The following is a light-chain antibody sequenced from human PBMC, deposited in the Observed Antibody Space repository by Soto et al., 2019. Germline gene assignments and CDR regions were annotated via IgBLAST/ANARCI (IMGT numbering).Light chain of an antibody. CDR1: SSDVGGHNS. J-gene: IGLJ1*01. V-gene: IGLV2-14*01. CDR2: DVS. CDR3: SSFTSSVTYV. Sequence: VLTQPASVSGSPGQLITISCTGTSSDVGGHNSVSWYRQDPGKAPKLMIYDVSNRPSGVSDRFSGSKSGNTASLTISGLQIEDEADYYCSSFTSSVTYVFGTGTKVTVL.